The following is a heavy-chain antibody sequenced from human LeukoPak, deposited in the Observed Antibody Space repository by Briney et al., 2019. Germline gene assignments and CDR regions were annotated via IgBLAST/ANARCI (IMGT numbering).Heavy chain of an antibody. V-gene: IGHV1-2*02. J-gene: IGHJ5*02. Sequence: ASVKVSCKASGYTFTGYYMHWVRQAPGQGLEWMGWINPNCGGTNYAQKFQGRVTMTRDTSISTAYMELSRLRSDDTAVYYCARYNYDISSPDPWGQGTLVTVSS. D-gene: IGHD3-9*01. CDR1: GYTFTGYY. CDR3: ARYNYDISSPDP. CDR2: INPNCGGT.